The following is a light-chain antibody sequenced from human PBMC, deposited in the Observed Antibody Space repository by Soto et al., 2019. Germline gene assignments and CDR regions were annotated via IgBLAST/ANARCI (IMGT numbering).Light chain of an antibody. V-gene: IGKV3-15*01. Sequence: EIVMTQSPATLSVSPGERATLSCRASQSVSSNLAWYQQKPGQAPRLLIYGASTRATGIPARFSGSGSGTDFTLTISSLPSEDFAVYYCQQYNNWPLTFGQGTKVEIK. CDR1: QSVSSN. CDR2: GAS. J-gene: IGKJ1*01. CDR3: QQYNNWPLT.